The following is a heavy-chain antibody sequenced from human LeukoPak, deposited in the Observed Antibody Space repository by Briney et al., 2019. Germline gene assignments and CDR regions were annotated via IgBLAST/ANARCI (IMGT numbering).Heavy chain of an antibody. V-gene: IGHV3-7*01. J-gene: IGHJ5*02. CDR3: GASEIS. CDR1: GFTFSNYW. Sequence: PGGSLRLSCAASGFTFSNYWMSWVRQAPGKGLEWVANIKEDGSEKNYVDSVKGRFTISRDNAKNPLYLQMNSLRAEDTAVYYCGASEISWGQGTLVTVSS. D-gene: IGHD1-14*01. CDR2: IKEDGSEK.